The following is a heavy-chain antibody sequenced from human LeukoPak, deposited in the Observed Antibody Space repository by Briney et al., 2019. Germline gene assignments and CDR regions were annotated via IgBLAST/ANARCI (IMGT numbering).Heavy chain of an antibody. V-gene: IGHV3-74*01. CDR2: INGDGSST. D-gene: IGHD5-18*01. CDR1: GFTLSDYY. Sequence: GGSLRLSCAATGFTLSDYYMHWLRQAPGKGLVWVSHINGDGSSTGYADSVKGRFTISRDKAKNTLYLQLNSLRAEDTAVYYCARGKYNYACDGWGQGTLVTVSS. J-gene: IGHJ4*02. CDR3: ARGKYNYACDG.